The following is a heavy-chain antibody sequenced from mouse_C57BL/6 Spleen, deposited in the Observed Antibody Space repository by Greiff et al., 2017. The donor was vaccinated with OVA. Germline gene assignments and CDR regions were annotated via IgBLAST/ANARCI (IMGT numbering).Heavy chain of an antibody. D-gene: IGHD2-4*01. Sequence: QVQLQQSGPGLVQPSPSLSITCTASGFSLTSYGVHWVRQSPGKGLEWLGVIWSGGSTDYNAAFISRLSISKDNSTSQVFFNMNSLQADDTAIYYCARSPSTMITTNDAMDDWGQGTSVTVSS. V-gene: IGHV2-2*01. J-gene: IGHJ4*01. CDR2: IWSGGST. CDR1: GFSLTSYG. CDR3: ARSPSTMITTNDAMDD.